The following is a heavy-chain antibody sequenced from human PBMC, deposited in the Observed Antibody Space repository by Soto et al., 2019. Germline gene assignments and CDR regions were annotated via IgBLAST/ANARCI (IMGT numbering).Heavy chain of an antibody. J-gene: IGHJ4*02. V-gene: IGHV5-51*01. CDR2: MNPSDSET. D-gene: IGHD3-22*01. Sequence: GESLKISCQVFGYTFTNYWIGWVRQMPGEGLEWMGMMNPSDSETRYSPSFQDQVTISADKSISTAYLQWNSLKASDTAMYYCARPTYYYDSSGPPAYWGQGTLVTVSS. CDR3: ARPTYYYDSSGPPAY. CDR1: GYTFTNYW.